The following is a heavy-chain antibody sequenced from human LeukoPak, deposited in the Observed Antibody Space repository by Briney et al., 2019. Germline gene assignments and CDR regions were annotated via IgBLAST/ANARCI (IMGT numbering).Heavy chain of an antibody. J-gene: IGHJ4*02. D-gene: IGHD3-10*01. CDR2: IKQDGSEK. CDR3: ARDCWDYGSGSYCGIDY. CDR1: GFTFSSYW. Sequence: PGGSLRLSCAASGFTFSSYWMSWVHQAPGKGLEWVANIKQDGSEKYYVDSVKGRFTISRGNAKNSLYLQMNSLRAEDTTVYYCARDCWDYGSGSYCGIDYWGQGTLVTVSS. V-gene: IGHV3-7*01.